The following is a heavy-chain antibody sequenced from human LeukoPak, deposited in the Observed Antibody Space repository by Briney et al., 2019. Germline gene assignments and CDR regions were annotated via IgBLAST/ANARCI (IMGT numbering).Heavy chain of an antibody. J-gene: IGHJ4*01. V-gene: IGHV3-7*01. CDR2: IKQDGGEK. Sequence: GGSLRLSCGVSGFIFSDYWMNWVRQAPGKGLEWVASIKQDGGEKSYVDSVKGRFTTSRDNAKNSLYLQMSSLRAEDTAVYYCARDGTAAGLYFDLWGQGTLVTVSS. CDR1: GFIFSDYW. CDR3: ARDGTAAGLYFDL. D-gene: IGHD6-13*01.